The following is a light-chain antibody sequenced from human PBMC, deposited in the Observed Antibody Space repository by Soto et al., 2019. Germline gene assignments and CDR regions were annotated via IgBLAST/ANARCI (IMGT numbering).Light chain of an antibody. CDR1: QSVSSSSY. CDR3: HQYGSSPSYP. Sequence: EIVLTQSPGTLYLSPGERATLSCRASQSVSSSSYLAWYQQKPGQAPRLLIYGASSRATGIPDRFSGSGSGTDFTLTISRLEPEDFAVYYCHQYGSSPSYPFGEGTELEIK. CDR2: GAS. V-gene: IGKV3-20*01. J-gene: IGKJ2*01.